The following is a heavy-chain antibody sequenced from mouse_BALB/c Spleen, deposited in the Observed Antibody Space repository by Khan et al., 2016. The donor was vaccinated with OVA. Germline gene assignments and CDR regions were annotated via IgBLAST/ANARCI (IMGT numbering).Heavy chain of an antibody. Sequence: EVQLQQSGPELMKPGSSVKISCKASGYSFSSYYIHWVMQSHGKSLEWIGYIDPFSGGTTYNQKFKGQATLTVDRSSSTAYIHLRNLTSEDSSVYFCTRHGSVAWFTYWGQGTLVTVSA. V-gene: IGHV1-31*01. CDR1: GYSFSSYY. CDR2: IDPFSGGT. CDR3: TRHGSVAWFTY. D-gene: IGHD2-2*01. J-gene: IGHJ3*01.